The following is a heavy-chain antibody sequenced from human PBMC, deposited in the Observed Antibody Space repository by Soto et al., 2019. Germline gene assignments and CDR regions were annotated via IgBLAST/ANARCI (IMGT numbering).Heavy chain of an antibody. CDR3: VRGASLNFDY. CDR1: GGNFVDYG. CDR2: VNWNGGST. D-gene: IGHD1-26*01. V-gene: IGHV3-20*04. J-gene: IGHJ4*02. Sequence: GGSHRLSCAASGGNFVDYGMSWARQAPGKGLEWVSGVNWNGGSTGYADSVEGRFTISRDNAKNSLYLQMNSLRAEDTAFYYCVRGASLNFDYWGQGTLVTVSS.